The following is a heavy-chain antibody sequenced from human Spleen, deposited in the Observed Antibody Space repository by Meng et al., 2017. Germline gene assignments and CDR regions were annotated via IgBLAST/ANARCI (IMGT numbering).Heavy chain of an antibody. CDR1: GGSFSDYY. V-gene: IGHV4-34*01. CDR2: INHSGST. Sequence: QVQLQQWGAGLLKPSETLSLTCVVSGGSFSDYYWSWIRQRPGKGLEWIGEINHSGSTNYNPSLKSRVTISVDTSKNQFSLNLSSVTAADTAVYYCARLYNSRWNAAEYFQHWGQGTLVTVSS. J-gene: IGHJ1*01. D-gene: IGHD6-13*01. CDR3: ARLYNSRWNAAEYFQH.